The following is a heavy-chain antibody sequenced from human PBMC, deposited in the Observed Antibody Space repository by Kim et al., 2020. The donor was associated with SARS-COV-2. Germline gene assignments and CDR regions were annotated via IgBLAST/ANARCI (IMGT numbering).Heavy chain of an antibody. Sequence: GGSLRLSCAASGFTFSSYSMNWVRQAPGKGLEWVSSISSSSSYIYYADSVKGRFTISRDNAKNSLYLQMNSLRAEDTAVYYCASQDDYGPPFDYWGQGTLVTVSS. CDR3: ASQDDYGPPFDY. CDR1: GFTFSSYS. CDR2: ISSSSSYI. D-gene: IGHD4-17*01. J-gene: IGHJ4*02. V-gene: IGHV3-21*01.